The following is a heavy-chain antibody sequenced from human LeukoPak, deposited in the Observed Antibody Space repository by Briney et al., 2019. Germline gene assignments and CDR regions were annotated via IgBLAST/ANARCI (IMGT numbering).Heavy chain of an antibody. Sequence: PGGSLRLSCAASGFIFSSYSMNWVRQAPGKGLEWVSSISSSSRYIYYADSVKGRFTISRDNAKKSLYLQMNSLRAEDTAVYYCARGLYSSSDGANWFDPWGQGTLVTVSS. CDR2: ISSSSRYI. CDR3: ARGLYSSSDGANWFDP. V-gene: IGHV3-21*01. D-gene: IGHD6-6*01. CDR1: GFIFSSYS. J-gene: IGHJ5*02.